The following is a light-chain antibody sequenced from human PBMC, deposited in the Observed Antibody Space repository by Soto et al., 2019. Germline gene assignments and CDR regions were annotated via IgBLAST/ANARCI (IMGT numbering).Light chain of an antibody. V-gene: IGKV1-5*01. Sequence: DIQLTQSPSTLSASIGDRVTITCRASQSINRWLAWYQQKPGKAPKLLIYDASSLESGVPSRFSGSGSGTDFTLTITSLQPDDFANYYCQHPGWTFGQGTKVVIK. CDR3: QHPGWT. CDR1: QSINRW. J-gene: IGKJ1*01. CDR2: DAS.